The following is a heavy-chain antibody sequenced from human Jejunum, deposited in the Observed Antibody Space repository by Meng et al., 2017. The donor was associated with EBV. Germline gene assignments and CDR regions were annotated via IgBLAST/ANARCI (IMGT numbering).Heavy chain of an antibody. CDR2: IAAGNGNT. CDR1: GSAFTCLS. CDR3: AKTGSTPPGNWFDR. V-gene: IGHV1-3*01. J-gene: IGHJ5*02. D-gene: IGHD1-14*01. Sequence: GAVRKWGGAQGMISRNASGSAFTCLSIRWVRQAPGQDLERRRWIAAGNGNTKDAQKFKDRVTITRDTSATTAYMELSSLRYEDTADYYGAKTGSTPPGNWFDRWGQGTLVTVSS.